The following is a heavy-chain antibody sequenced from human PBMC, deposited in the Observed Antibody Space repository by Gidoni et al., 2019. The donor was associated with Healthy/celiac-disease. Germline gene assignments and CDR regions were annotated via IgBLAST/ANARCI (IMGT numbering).Heavy chain of an antibody. D-gene: IGHD1-26*01. Sequence: QVQLVESGGGVVQPGRSLRLSWPASGFTFSSYGMHWVRQAPGKGLEWVAVISYDGSNKYYADSVKGRFTISRDNSKNTLYLQMNSLRAEDTAVYYCAKDPIVGAPYWGQGTLVTVSS. CDR3: AKDPIVGAPY. V-gene: IGHV3-30*18. CDR2: ISYDGSNK. J-gene: IGHJ4*02. CDR1: GFTFSSYG.